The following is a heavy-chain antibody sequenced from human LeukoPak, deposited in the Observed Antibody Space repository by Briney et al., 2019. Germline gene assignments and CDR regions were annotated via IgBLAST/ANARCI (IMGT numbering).Heavy chain of an antibody. CDR3: AREVRNSYGYQPRFDY. J-gene: IGHJ4*02. V-gene: IGHV3-21*01. CDR1: GFTFSSYS. Sequence: AGGSLRLSCAASGFTFSSYSMNWVRQAPGKGLEWVSSISSSSSYIYYADSVKGRFTISRANAKNSLYLQMNSLRAEDTAVYYCAREVRNSYGYQPRFDYWGQGTLVTVSS. D-gene: IGHD5-18*01. CDR2: ISSSSSYI.